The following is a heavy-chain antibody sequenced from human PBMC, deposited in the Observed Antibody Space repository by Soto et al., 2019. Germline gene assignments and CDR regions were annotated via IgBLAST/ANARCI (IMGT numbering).Heavy chain of an antibody. CDR2: ISAHNGNT. CDR3: ARGRYGDY. Sequence: QVHLVQSGAEVKKPGASVKVSCKASGYTFTSYGITWVRQAPGQGLEWMGWISAHNGNTDYEQKLQGRVIVTRDTSTSTAYMELRSLISDDTAVYYCARGRYGDYWSQGALVTVSS. D-gene: IGHD1-1*01. CDR1: GYTFTSYG. V-gene: IGHV1-18*01. J-gene: IGHJ4*02.